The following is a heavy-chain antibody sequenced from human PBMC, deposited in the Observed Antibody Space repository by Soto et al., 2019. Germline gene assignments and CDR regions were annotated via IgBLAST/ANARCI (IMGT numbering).Heavy chain of an antibody. J-gene: IGHJ4*02. Sequence: QVQLQESGPGLVKPSQTLSLTCTVSGGSISSGSYCWSWIRQHPGKGLEWIGYIYYSGSTNYNPPIKSRVTTSANTTKNRSALKLSSVTASDTAAYYCALAGTTVTTYDYWGQGTLVTVSS. V-gene: IGHV4-31*03. CDR3: ALAGTTVTTYDY. CDR2: IYYSGST. CDR1: GGSISSGSYC. D-gene: IGHD4-17*01.